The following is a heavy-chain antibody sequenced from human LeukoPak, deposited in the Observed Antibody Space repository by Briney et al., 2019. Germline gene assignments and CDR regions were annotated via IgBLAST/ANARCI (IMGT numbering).Heavy chain of an antibody. D-gene: IGHD3-16*01. V-gene: IGHV4-59*01. J-gene: IGHJ4*02. CDR1: GGSISSYY. Sequence: SGTLSLTCTVSGGSISSYYWSWIRQPPGKGLEWVGYIYYSGSANYNPSLKRRVTISVEKSNNHFSFNLSSRTAADPPVVYFAGSLRLGEFYFDYWGQGTLVSVFS. CDR3: AGSLRLGEFYFDY. CDR2: IYYSGSA.